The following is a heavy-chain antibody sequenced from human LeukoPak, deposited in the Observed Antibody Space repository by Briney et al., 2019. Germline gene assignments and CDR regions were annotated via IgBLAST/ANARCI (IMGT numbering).Heavy chain of an antibody. V-gene: IGHV1-69*13. CDR3: ARGAPFWKHYYDSSGYYPWFDP. CDR2: IIPIFGTA. Sequence: SVKVSCKASGGTFSSYAISWVRQAPGQGLEWMGGIIPIFGTANYAQKFQGRVTITADESTSTAYMELSSLRSEDTAVYYCARGAPFWKHYYDSSGYYPWFDPWGQGTLVTVSS. CDR1: GGTFSSYA. J-gene: IGHJ5*02. D-gene: IGHD3-22*01.